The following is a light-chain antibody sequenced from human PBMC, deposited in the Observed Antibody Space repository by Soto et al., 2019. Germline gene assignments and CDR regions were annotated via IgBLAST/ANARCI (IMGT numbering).Light chain of an antibody. CDR3: VLYMGSGIWV. J-gene: IGLJ3*02. CDR1: SGSVSISYY. CDR2: STN. V-gene: IGLV8-61*01. Sequence: QTVVTQEPSFSVSPGRTVTLTCGLSSGSVSISYYPSWYQQTPGQAPRTLIYSTNTRSSGVPDRFSGSMLGNKAALTITGAQADDESDYYCVLYMGSGIWVFGGGTKLTVL.